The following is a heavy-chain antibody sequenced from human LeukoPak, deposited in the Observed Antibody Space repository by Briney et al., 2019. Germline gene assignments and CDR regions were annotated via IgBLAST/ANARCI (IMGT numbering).Heavy chain of an antibody. CDR3: ARYDFWSGLDDY. CDR2: INHSGST. D-gene: IGHD3-3*01. J-gene: IGHJ4*02. Sequence: PSETLSLTCAVYGGSFSGYYWSWIRQPPGKGLEWIGEINHSGSTYYNPSLKSRVTISVDTSKNQFSLKLSSVTAADTAVYYCARYDFWSGLDDYWGQGTLVTVSS. CDR1: GGSFSGYY. V-gene: IGHV4-34*01.